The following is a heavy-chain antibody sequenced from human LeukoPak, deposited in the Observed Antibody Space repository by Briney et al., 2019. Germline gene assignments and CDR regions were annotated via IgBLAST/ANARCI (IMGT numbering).Heavy chain of an antibody. CDR3: ARDRGFGVIVNLFDY. V-gene: IGHV1-69*13. D-gene: IGHD3-16*02. CDR2: IIPIFGTA. Sequence: SVQVSCKASGGTFSNYAINWVRQAPGQGLEWMGGIIPIFGTANYAQNFQGRVTITADESTTTAYLELSGLRSDDTAVYYCARDRGFGVIVNLFDYWGQGTLVTVSS. CDR1: GGTFSNYA. J-gene: IGHJ4*02.